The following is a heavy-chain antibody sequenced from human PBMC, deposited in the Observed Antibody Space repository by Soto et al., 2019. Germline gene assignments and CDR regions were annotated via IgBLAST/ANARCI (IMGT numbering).Heavy chain of an antibody. CDR1: GFTFSSYG. J-gene: IGHJ4*02. D-gene: IGHD1-26*01. Sequence: AGGSLRLSCAASGFTFSSYGIHWVRQAPGKGLEWVAVIWYDGSKKYYADSVKGRFTISRDNSKNTLYLQMNSLRAEDTAVWYCARQQGSYYFDYWGQGALVTVSS. CDR3: ARQQGSYYFDY. CDR2: IWYDGSKK. V-gene: IGHV3-33*01.